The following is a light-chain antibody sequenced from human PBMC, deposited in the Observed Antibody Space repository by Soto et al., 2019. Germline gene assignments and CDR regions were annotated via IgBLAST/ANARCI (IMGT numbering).Light chain of an antibody. CDR1: SSNVDDYWY. CDR2: GVN. V-gene: IGLV2-11*01. J-gene: IGLJ1*01. CDR3: CSYVTTPEI. Sequence: QSVLTQPRSVSGSPGQSLTISCTGTSSNVDDYWYVSWYQQFPGKAPKLVIYGVNQRPSGVPNRFSGSNSDNTASLTISGLQAEDEADYYCCSYVTTPEIFGTGTKVTVL.